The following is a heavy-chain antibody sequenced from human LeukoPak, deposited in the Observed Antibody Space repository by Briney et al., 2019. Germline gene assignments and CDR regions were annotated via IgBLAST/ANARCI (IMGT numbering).Heavy chain of an antibody. CDR1: GGSISTSNYY. Sequence: SETLSLTCTVSGGSISTSNYYWGWIRQPPGKGLEWIGNIFYSGSTYYSPSLKSRVTISLDTSRNQFSLKLNSVTAADTAVYYCARALTMVRGVIILWRRGLPFDYWGQGTLVTVSS. CDR3: ARALTMVRGVIILWRRGLPFDY. D-gene: IGHD3-10*01. J-gene: IGHJ4*02. CDR2: IFYSGST. V-gene: IGHV4-39*07.